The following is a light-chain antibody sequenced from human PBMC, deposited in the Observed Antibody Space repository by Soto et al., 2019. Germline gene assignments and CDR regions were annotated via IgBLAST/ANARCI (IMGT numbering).Light chain of an antibody. CDR2: KVS. V-gene: IGKV2-30*02. J-gene: IGKJ2*01. Sequence: DVVMTQSPLSLPVTLGQPASISCRSSQSLVHTSGDTYLNWFQQRPGQSPRRLIYKVSNRDSGVPDRFSGSGSDTDFTLKINRVEAEDVGVYYCMQGTRWPRTFGQGTKLEIK. CDR3: MQGTRWPRT. CDR1: QSLVHTSGDTY.